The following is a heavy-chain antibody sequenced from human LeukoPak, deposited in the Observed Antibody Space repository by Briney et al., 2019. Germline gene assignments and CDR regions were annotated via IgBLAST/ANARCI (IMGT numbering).Heavy chain of an antibody. CDR2: MNPNSGNT. CDR1: GYTFTSYD. CDR3: ARYKSRRYSYAY. Sequence: GASVKVSCKASGYTFTSYDINWVRQATGQGLEWMGWMNPNSGNTGYAQKFQGRVTITRNTSISTAYMELSGLRSEDTAVYYCARYKSRRYSYAYRGQGTLVTVSS. D-gene: IGHD5-18*01. J-gene: IGHJ4*02. V-gene: IGHV1-8*03.